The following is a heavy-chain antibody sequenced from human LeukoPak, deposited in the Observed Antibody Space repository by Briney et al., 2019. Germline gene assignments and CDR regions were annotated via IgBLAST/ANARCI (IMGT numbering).Heavy chain of an antibody. Sequence: GGSLRLSCAASGFTFGTYAMSWVRQIPGKGLEWVSAISGSDDGTYYADSVKGRFTISRDNSKNTLYVQMNSLRAEDTAVYYCAKDGQYSSSSPYYFDYWGQGTLVTVSS. CDR3: AKDGQYSSSSPYYFDY. CDR2: ISGSDDGT. CDR1: GFTFGTYA. J-gene: IGHJ4*02. D-gene: IGHD6-6*01. V-gene: IGHV3-23*01.